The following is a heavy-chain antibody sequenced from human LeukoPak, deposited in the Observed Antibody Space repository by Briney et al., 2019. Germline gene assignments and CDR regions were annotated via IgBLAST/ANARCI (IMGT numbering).Heavy chain of an antibody. CDR1: GGSVSSVSSY. CDR2: VYYSGST. Sequence: SETLSLTCTVSGGSVSSVSSYWSWIRQPPGKGLEWIGYVYYSGSTNYYPSLKSRVTISVDTSKNLFSLNLTSVTAADTAVYYWARPPGGGFDYGGQGPLVTVSP. J-gene: IGHJ4*02. D-gene: IGHD3-10*01. CDR3: ARPPGGGFDY. V-gene: IGHV4-61*01.